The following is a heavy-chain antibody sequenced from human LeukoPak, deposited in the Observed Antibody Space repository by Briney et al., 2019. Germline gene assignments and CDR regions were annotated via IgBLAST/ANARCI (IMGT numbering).Heavy chain of an antibody. CDR1: GFTFSSYN. CDR3: ARVKSTATLDS. D-gene: IGHD5-18*01. V-gene: IGHV3-21*01. J-gene: IGHJ4*02. Sequence: GGSLRLSCAASGFTFSSYNMNWVRQAPGKGLEWVSFISSSSSFIYYADSLKGRFTISRDNAESSLYLQMNSLRAEDTAVYYCARVKSTATLDSWGQGTLVTVSS. CDR2: ISSSSSFI.